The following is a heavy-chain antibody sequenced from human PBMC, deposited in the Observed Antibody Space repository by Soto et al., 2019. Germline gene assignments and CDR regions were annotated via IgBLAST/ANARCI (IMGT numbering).Heavy chain of an antibody. V-gene: IGHV4-61*01. D-gene: IGHD2-15*01. CDR3: ARGPIPVVRRYFES. CDR2: LYYTGST. Sequence: SETLSLTCSVSFGSVSSGYYCNCIRQSPGEGLEWIGHLYYTGSTNYNPSLKSRVTISVDTSKNQFFLNLTSVTAADTAVYYCARGPIPVVRRYFESWGQGIPVTVSS. J-gene: IGHJ4*02. CDR1: FGSVSSGYY.